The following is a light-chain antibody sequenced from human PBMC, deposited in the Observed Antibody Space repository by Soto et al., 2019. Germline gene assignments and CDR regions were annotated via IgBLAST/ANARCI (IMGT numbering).Light chain of an antibody. CDR2: EVT. J-gene: IGLJ1*01. V-gene: IGLV2-14*01. CDR3: SSFTGSSTHV. Sequence: QSALTQPASVSGSPGQSITISCTGTSSDVGDYNYVSWYKRHPGQAPKLMIYEVTNRPSGVSDRFSASKSGNTASLTISGLQAEDEADYYCSSFTGSSTHVFGTGTKLTVL. CDR1: SSDVGDYNY.